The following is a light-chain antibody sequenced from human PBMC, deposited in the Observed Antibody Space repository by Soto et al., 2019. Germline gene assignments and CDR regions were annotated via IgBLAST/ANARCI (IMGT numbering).Light chain of an antibody. CDR3: GTWDSSLSVWV. V-gene: IGLV1-51*02. J-gene: IGLJ3*02. CDR1: TSNTGSNY. Sequence: QSVLTQPPSVSAAPGQKVTISCSGSTSNTGSNYISWYQQLPGTAPKLLIYENNKRPSGIPDRFSGSKSGTSATLGITGLQTGDEADYYCGTWDSSLSVWVFGGGTKVTVL. CDR2: ENN.